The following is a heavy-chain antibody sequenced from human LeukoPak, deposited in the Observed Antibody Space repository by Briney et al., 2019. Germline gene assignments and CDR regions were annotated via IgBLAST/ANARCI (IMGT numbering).Heavy chain of an antibody. D-gene: IGHD2-8*01. Sequence: GRSLRLSCAASGFTFSSYGMHWVRQAPGKGLEWVVVISYDGSNKYYADSVKGRFTISRDNFKNTLYLQMNSLRAEDTAVYYCAKDPARYCTNGVCWKYYFDYWGQGTLVTVSS. V-gene: IGHV3-30*18. CDR2: ISYDGSNK. J-gene: IGHJ4*02. CDR1: GFTFSSYG. CDR3: AKDPARYCTNGVCWKYYFDY.